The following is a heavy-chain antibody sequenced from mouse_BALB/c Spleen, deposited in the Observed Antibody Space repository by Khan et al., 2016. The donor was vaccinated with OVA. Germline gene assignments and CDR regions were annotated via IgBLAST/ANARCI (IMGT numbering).Heavy chain of an antibody. CDR1: GYTFTDFY. CDR2: LSPGSGDP. J-gene: IGHJ3*01. Sequence: QVQLQQPGAELARPGASVKLSCKASGYTFTDFYINWVKQRTGQGLEWIGELSPGSGDPFYNERFKDKAQLTADKSSKTAYMQLSSLTSEASAVYFCARRNYFGYTFAYWGQGTLVTVSA. CDR3: ARRNYFGYTFAY. V-gene: IGHV1-77*01. D-gene: IGHD1-2*01.